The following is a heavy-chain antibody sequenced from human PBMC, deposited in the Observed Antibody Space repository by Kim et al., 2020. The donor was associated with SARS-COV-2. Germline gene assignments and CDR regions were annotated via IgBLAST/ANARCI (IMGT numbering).Heavy chain of an antibody. CDR3: ARDRARRMDV. CDR1: EFTFSDYW. CDR2: IKTDGSIT. J-gene: IGHJ6*02. D-gene: IGHD3-10*01. Sequence: GGSLRLSCAASEFTFSDYWMHWVRLAPGKGLVWVSIIKTDGSITRYADSVKCRLTIYRDNAKNTLYLQMNSLRAEDTAVYYCARDRARRMDVWGQGTTVT. V-gene: IGHV3-74*01.